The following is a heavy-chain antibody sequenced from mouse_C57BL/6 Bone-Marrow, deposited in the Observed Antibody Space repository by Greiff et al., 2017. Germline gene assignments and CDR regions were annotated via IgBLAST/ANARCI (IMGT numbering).Heavy chain of an antibody. CDR1: GYTFTSYW. CDR3: ADYYGSSYPYWYFDV. D-gene: IGHD1-1*01. J-gene: IGHJ1*03. Sequence: VQLQQPGAELVKPGASVKLSCNASGYTFTSYWMQWVKQRPGQGLEWIGEIDPSDSYTNYNQKFKGKATLTVDTSSSTAYMQLSSLTSEDSAVYYCADYYGSSYPYWYFDVWGTGTTVTVSS. CDR2: IDPSDSYT. V-gene: IGHV1-50*01.